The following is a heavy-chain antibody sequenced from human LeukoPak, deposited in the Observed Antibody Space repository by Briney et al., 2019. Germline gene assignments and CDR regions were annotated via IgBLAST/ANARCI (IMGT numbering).Heavy chain of an antibody. CDR2: INHSGST. CDR3: ARGRPW. Sequence: SETLSLTCAVYGGSFSGYYWSWIRQPPGKGLEWIGEINHSGSTNYNPSLKSRVTISVDTSKNQFSLKLSSVTAADTAVYYCARGRPWWGQGTLVTVSS. V-gene: IGHV4-34*01. CDR1: GGSFSGYY. D-gene: IGHD6-25*01. J-gene: IGHJ4*02.